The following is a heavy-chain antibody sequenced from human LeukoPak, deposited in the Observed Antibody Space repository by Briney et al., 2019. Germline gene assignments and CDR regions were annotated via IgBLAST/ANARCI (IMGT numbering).Heavy chain of an antibody. CDR2: ISSSSITI. V-gene: IGHV3-48*04. D-gene: IGHD3-10*01. CDR1: GFTFSSYS. Sequence: PGGSLRLSCAASGFTFSSYSLNWVRQAPGKGLEWVSFISSSSITIYYADSVKGRFTISRDNAEKSLYLQMNSLRAEDTAVYYCARGGFGGLDPWGQGTLVTVSS. CDR3: ARGGFGGLDP. J-gene: IGHJ5*02.